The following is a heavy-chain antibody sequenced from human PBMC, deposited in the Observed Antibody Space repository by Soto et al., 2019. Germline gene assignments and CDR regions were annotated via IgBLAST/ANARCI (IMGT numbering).Heavy chain of an antibody. CDR1: GFYFNNYG. J-gene: IGHJ4*02. D-gene: IGHD2-2*01. V-gene: IGHV3-21*01. CDR2: LSKSDYT. Sequence: VGSLILSCAVSGFYFNNYGINWVRQAPGKWLEWVSSLSKSDYTYYSDSVKGRFTISRDNANNSVSLQINSLRAEDTAVYYCAREDSIIIPAVSDFWGQGTLVTVSS. CDR3: AREDSIIIPAVSDF.